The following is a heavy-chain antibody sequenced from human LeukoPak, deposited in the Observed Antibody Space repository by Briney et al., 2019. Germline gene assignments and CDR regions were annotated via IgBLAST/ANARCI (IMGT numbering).Heavy chain of an antibody. Sequence: GGSLRLSCAASGFTFSNYAMSWLRQAPGKGLEGVSTINDTGGSTYYADSVKGRFTISRDNSKNTLFLQMNSLRAEDTAVYYCAKNPWIVVMEYSDYWGQGTLVTVSS. J-gene: IGHJ4*02. D-gene: IGHD2-8*01. CDR1: GFTFSNYA. CDR3: AKNPWIVVMEYSDY. V-gene: IGHV3-23*01. CDR2: INDTGGST.